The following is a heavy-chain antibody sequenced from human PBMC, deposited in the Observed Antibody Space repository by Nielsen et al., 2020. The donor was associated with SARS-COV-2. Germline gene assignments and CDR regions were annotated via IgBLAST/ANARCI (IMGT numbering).Heavy chain of an antibody. CDR1: GFTFSSYD. Sequence: GGSLRLSCAASGFTFSSYDMHWVRQATGKGLEWVSAIGTAGDTYYPGSVKGRFTISRENAKNSLYLQMNSLRAGDTAVYYCARGVWSSSWYWFDPWGQGTLVTVSS. CDR3: ARGVWSSSWYWFDP. V-gene: IGHV3-13*04. D-gene: IGHD6-13*01. CDR2: IGTAGDT. J-gene: IGHJ5*02.